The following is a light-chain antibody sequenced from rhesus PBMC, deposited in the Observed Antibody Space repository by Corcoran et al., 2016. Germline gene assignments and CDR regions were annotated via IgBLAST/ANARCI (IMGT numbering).Light chain of an antibody. Sequence: DIQVTQSPSSLSASVGDRVTITCRASENVNNYLNWYQQKPGKAPKLLISKASTLQSGVPSRFSGSGSGTDYTFTIISLQPEDVASYYCQQGYGIPFTFGPGTKLDIK. CDR3: QQGYGIPFT. CDR1: ENVNNY. J-gene: IGKJ3*01. V-gene: IGKV1-74*01. CDR2: KAS.